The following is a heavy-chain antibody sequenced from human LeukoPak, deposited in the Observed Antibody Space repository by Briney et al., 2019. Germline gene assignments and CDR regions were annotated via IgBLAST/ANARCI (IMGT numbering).Heavy chain of an antibody. CDR3: AREIYDSSGYYSSYFDY. D-gene: IGHD3-22*01. Sequence: PSETLSLTCTVSGGSISSYYWSWIRQPAGKGLEWIGRIYTSGSTNYNPSLKSRVTMSVDTSKNQFSLKLSSVTAADTAVYYCAREIYDSSGYYSSYFDYWGQGTLVTVSS. V-gene: IGHV4-4*07. CDR1: GGSISSYY. CDR2: IYTSGST. J-gene: IGHJ4*02.